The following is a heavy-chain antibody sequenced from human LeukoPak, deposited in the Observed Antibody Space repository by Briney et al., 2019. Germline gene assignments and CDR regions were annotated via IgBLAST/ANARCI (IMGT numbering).Heavy chain of an antibody. CDR2: IYTSGST. V-gene: IGHV4-61*02. D-gene: IGHD3-3*01. Sequence: SETLSLTCTVSGGSISSGSYYWSWIRQPAGKGLEWIGRIYTSGSTNYNPSLKSRVTISVDTSKNQFSLKLSSVTAADTAVYYCASNYDSYMDVWGKGTTVTVSS. J-gene: IGHJ6*03. CDR1: GGSISSGSYY. CDR3: ASNYDSYMDV.